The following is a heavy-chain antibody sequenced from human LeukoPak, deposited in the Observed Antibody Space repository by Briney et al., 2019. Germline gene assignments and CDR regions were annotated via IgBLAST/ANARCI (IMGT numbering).Heavy chain of an antibody. V-gene: IGHV3-23*01. CDR3: ANKATTSRSYPFDY. J-gene: IGHJ4*02. CDR1: GFTFSSYG. Sequence: GGSLRLSCAASGFTFSSYGMSWVRQAPGKGLEWVSTLSGSGDSTNYADSVKGRFTISRDNSKNTLYLQMNSLRADDTAVYYCANKATTSRSYPFDYWGQGTLVTVSS. CDR2: LSGSGDST. D-gene: IGHD1-26*01.